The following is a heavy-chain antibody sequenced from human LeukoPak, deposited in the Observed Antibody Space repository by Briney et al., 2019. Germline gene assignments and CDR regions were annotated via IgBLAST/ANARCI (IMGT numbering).Heavy chain of an antibody. CDR2: IIPIFGTA. V-gene: IGHV1-69*13. D-gene: IGHD3-3*01. CDR1: GGTFSSYA. J-gene: IGHJ6*02. Sequence: ASVKVSRKASGGTFSSYAISWVRQAPGQGLEWMGGIIPIFGTANYAQKFQGRVTITADESTSTAYMELSSLRSEDTAVYYCARDEGDFWSPVKPPIGDYYYGMDVWGQGTTVTVSS. CDR3: ARDEGDFWSPVKPPIGDYYYGMDV.